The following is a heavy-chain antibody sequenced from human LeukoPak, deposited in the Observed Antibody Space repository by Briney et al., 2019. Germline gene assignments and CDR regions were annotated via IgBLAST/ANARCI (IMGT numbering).Heavy chain of an antibody. CDR1: GGSISSSSAY. D-gene: IGHD3-22*01. V-gene: IGHV4-39*07. J-gene: IGHJ6*02. CDR3: ARIYYYDSSSYYPDYYYYGMDV. CDR2: INHSGST. Sequence: SETLSLTCTVSGGSISSSSAYWGWIRQPPGKGLEWIGEINHSGSTNYNPSLKSRVTISVDTSKNQFSLKLSSVPAADTAVYYCARIYYYDSSSYYPDYYYYGMDVWGQGTTVTVSS.